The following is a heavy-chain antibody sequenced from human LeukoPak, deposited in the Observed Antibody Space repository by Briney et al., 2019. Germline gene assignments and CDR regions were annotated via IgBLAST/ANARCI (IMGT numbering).Heavy chain of an antibody. V-gene: IGHV1-69*01. CDR3: ARCRIVVPAAMSYDAFDI. CDR2: IIPIFGTA. CDR1: GGXFSSYA. D-gene: IGHD2-2*01. Sequence: VASVKVSCKASGGXFSSYAISWVRQAPGQGLEWMGGIIPIFGTANYAQKFQGRVTITADESTSTAYMELSSLRSEDTAVYYCARCRIVVPAAMSYDAFDIWGQGTMVTVSS. J-gene: IGHJ3*02.